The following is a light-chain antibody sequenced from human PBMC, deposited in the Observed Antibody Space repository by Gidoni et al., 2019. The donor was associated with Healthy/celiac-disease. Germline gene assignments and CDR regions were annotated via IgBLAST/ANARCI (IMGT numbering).Light chain of an antibody. V-gene: IGKV2-28*01. CDR1: PSLLHSNGYSY. Sequence: MVMTQSPLSLPVTPGEPASSSCRSSPSLLHSNGYSYLDWYLQKPGQSPQLLIYLGSNRASGVPYRFSGSGSGTDFTLKISRVEAEDVGVYYCMQALQTPMYTFGQXTKLEIK. CDR3: MQALQTPMYT. CDR2: LGS. J-gene: IGKJ2*01.